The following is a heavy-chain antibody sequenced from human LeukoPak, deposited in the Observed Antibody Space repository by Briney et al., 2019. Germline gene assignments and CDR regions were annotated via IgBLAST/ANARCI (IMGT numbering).Heavy chain of an antibody. CDR2: IKQDGSEK. J-gene: IGHJ4*02. D-gene: IGHD3-10*01. V-gene: IGHV3-7*01. Sequence: TGRSLRLSCAASGFTFSSYAMHWVRQAPGKGLEWVANIKQDGSEKYYVDSVKGRFTISRDNAKNSLYLQMNSLRAEDTAVYYCARTSNYYGSGSYYKALDYWGQGTLVTVSS. CDR3: ARTSNYYGSGSYYKALDY. CDR1: GFTFSSYA.